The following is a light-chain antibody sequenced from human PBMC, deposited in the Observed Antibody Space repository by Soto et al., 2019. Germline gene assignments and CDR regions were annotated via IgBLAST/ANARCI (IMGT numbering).Light chain of an antibody. CDR1: QSVSSSY. CDR3: QQYGSSPLT. J-gene: IGKJ3*01. CDR2: GAS. Sequence: EIVLTQSPGTLSWSPGERGTLSCRASQSVSSSYLAWYQQKPGQAPRLLIYGASSRATGIPDRFSGSGSGTDFTLTISRLEPEDFALYYCQQYGSSPLTFGPGTKVDIK. V-gene: IGKV3-20*01.